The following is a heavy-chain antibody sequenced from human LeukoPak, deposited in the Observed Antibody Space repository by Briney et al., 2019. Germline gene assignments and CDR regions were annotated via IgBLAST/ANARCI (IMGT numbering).Heavy chain of an antibody. V-gene: IGHV1-2*02. D-gene: IGHD3-22*01. CDR2: IDPNSGGT. J-gene: IGHJ4*02. CDR1: GYTFTGNY. CDR3: AKDGYDSSGYYLPFDY. Sequence: ASVKVSCKASGYTFTGNYMHWVRQAPGQGLEWMGWIDPNSGGTNYAQNFQGRVTMTRDTSISTAYMELNRLRSDDTAVYYCAKDGYDSSGYYLPFDYWGQGTLVTVSS.